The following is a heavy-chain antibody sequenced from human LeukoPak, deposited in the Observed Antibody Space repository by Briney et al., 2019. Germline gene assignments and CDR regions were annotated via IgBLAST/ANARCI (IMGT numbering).Heavy chain of an antibody. J-gene: IGHJ4*02. CDR3: ARPTRYSGSYSIWGGFFDY. D-gene: IGHD1-26*01. Sequence: ASVKVSCKASGYTFTGYYMHWVRQAPGQGLEWMGWISAYNGNTNYAQKLQGRVTMTTDTSTSTAYMELRSLRSDDTAVYYCARPTRYSGSYSIWGGFFDYWGQGTLVTVSS. CDR1: GYTFTGYY. CDR2: ISAYNGNT. V-gene: IGHV1-18*04.